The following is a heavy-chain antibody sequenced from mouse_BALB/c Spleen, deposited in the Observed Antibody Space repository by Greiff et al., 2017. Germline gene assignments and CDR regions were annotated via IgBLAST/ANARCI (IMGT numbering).Heavy chain of an antibody. J-gene: IGHJ2*01. CDR3: ARGGNYFDY. CDR2: INPGSGGT. CDR1: GYAFTNYL. V-gene: IGHV1-54*01. Sequence: QVQLQQSGAELVRPGTSVKVSCKASGYAFTNYLIEWVKQRPGQGLEWIGVINPGSGGTNYNGKFKGKATLTADKSSSTAYMQLSSLTSEDSAVYFCARGGNYFDYWGQGTTLTVSS. D-gene: IGHD1-1*02.